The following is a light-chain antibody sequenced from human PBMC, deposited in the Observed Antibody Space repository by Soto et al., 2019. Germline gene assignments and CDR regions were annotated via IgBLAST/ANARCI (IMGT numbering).Light chain of an antibody. Sequence: DMQMTQSPSTLSASVGDRVTITCRASQSISDSLACYQQKPGKAPYLLISDASSLERGVPSRFSGSGSGTELTLTISSMQPDDFATYYCQQDNRYSRTFGQGTKVEIK. CDR1: QSISDS. V-gene: IGKV1-5*01. CDR3: QQDNRYSRT. J-gene: IGKJ1*01. CDR2: DAS.